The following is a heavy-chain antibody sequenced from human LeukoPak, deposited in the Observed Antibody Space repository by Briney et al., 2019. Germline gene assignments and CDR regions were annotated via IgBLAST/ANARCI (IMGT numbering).Heavy chain of an antibody. CDR3: ARAEGGLNWDYVAY. Sequence: ASVKVSCKASGYTFTSYGISWVRQAPGQGLEWMGWISAYNGNTNYAQKLQGRVTMTTDTSTSTAYMELRSLRSDDTAVYYCARAEGGLNWDYVAYWGQGTLVTVSS. J-gene: IGHJ4*02. D-gene: IGHD3-16*01. CDR1: GYTFTSYG. CDR2: ISAYNGNT. V-gene: IGHV1-18*04.